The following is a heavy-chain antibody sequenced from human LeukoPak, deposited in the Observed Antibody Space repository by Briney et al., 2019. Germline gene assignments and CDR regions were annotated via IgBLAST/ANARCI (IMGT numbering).Heavy chain of an antibody. Sequence: SETLSLTCAVYGGSFSGYYWSWIRQPPGKGLEWIGEINHSGSTNYNPSLKSRVTISVDTSKNQFSLKLSSVTAADTAVYYCARDVWNDAPLVGPWGQGTLVTVS. J-gene: IGHJ5*02. CDR3: ARDVWNDAPLVGP. D-gene: IGHD1-1*01. V-gene: IGHV4-34*01. CDR1: GGSFSGYY. CDR2: INHSGST.